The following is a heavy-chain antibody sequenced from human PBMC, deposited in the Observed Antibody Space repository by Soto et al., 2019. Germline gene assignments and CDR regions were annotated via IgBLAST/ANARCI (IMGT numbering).Heavy chain of an antibody. CDR3: ARQYGDYVRGAFDI. J-gene: IGHJ3*02. CDR2: IYYSGST. D-gene: IGHD4-17*01. CDR1: GGSISGYY. Sequence: PSETLSLTCTVPGGSISGYYWSWIRQPPGKGLEWIGYIYYSGSTNYNPSLKSRVTISVDTSKNQFSLKLSSVTAADTAVYYCARQYGDYVRGAFDIWGQGTMVTVSS. V-gene: IGHV4-59*01.